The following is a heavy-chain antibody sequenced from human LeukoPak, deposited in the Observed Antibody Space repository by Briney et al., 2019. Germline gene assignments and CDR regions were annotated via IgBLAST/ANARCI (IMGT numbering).Heavy chain of an antibody. J-gene: IGHJ2*01. CDR3: VTKTTVTYYWYFDL. CDR1: GFTFAVSP. CDR2: IGANGFDT. V-gene: IGHV3-23*01. D-gene: IGHD4-17*01. Sequence: GGSLRLSCAASGFTFAVSPMSWVRQAPGKGLEWVSAIGANGFDTYYADSVKGRFTMSRDSSKDTLYLQMDSLRAEDTAVYYCVTKTTVTYYWYFDLWGRGALVTVSS.